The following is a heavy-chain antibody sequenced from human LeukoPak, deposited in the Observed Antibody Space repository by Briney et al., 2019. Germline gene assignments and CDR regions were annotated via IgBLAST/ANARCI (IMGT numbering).Heavy chain of an antibody. J-gene: IGHJ4*02. CDR2: ISGSGGST. D-gene: IGHD1-26*01. CDR3: AKDPAIVGATHADY. Sequence: GGSLRLSCAASGFTFSSYAMSWVRQAPGKGLEWVSVISGSGGSTDYADSVKGRFTISRDNSKNTLYLQMNSLRAEDTAVYYRAKDPAIVGATHADYWGQGTLVTVSS. CDR1: GFTFSSYA. V-gene: IGHV3-23*01.